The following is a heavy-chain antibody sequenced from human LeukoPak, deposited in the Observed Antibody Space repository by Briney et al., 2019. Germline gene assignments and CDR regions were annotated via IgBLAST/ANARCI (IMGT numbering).Heavy chain of an antibody. CDR1: GDSVSGFY. J-gene: IGHJ5*01. Sequence: SETLSLTCSVSGDSVSGFYWNWIRQSPGTGLEWIGNIDYSGNSNYNPSLKSRVTMSIDTSRNQFFLKLNSVTAADTAVYYCVLAPNSNWFDFWGQGTQVTVSS. V-gene: IGHV4-59*08. CDR2: IDYSGNS. D-gene: IGHD2-8*01. CDR3: VLAPNSNWFDF.